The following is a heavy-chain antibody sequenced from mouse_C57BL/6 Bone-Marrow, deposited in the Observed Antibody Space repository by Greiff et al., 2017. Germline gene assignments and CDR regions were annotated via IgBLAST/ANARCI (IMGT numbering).Heavy chain of an antibody. CDR2: ISYDGSN. J-gene: IGHJ2*01. CDR1: GYSITSGYY. V-gene: IGHV3-6*01. D-gene: IGHD1-1*01. Sequence: ESGPGLVKPSQSLSLTCSVTGYSITSGYYWNWIRQFPGNKLEWMGYISYDGSNNYNPSLKNRISITRDTSKNQFFLKLNSVTTEDTATYYCASTTVARRNFDYWGQGTTLTVSS. CDR3: ASTTVARRNFDY.